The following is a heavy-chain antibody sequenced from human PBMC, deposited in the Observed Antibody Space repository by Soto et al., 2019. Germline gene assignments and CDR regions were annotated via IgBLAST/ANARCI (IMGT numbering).Heavy chain of an antibody. V-gene: IGHV1-69*13. CDR3: ARGDSSRWYDYYGMDV. J-gene: IGHJ6*02. Sequence: SVKVSCKASGCTFSSYAISWVRQAPGQGLEWMGGIIPIFGTANYAQKFQGRVTITADESTSTAYMALSSLRSEDTAVYYCARGDSSRWYDYYGMDVWSSGGTVIVFS. CDR2: IIPIFGTA. D-gene: IGHD6-13*01. CDR1: GCTFSSYA.